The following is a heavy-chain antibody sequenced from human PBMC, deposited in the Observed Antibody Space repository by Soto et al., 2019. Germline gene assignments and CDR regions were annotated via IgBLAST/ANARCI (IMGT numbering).Heavy chain of an antibody. Sequence: QVHLVQSGAEVKKPGASVKVSSKGSGYTFTSYGITWVRQAPGQGLEWMGWISAHNGNTNYAQKLQGRVTVTRDTSTSTAYMELRILRSDDTAVYYCARGRYGDYWGQGALVTVSS. V-gene: IGHV1-18*01. CDR1: GYTFTSYG. D-gene: IGHD1-1*01. J-gene: IGHJ4*02. CDR3: ARGRYGDY. CDR2: ISAHNGNT.